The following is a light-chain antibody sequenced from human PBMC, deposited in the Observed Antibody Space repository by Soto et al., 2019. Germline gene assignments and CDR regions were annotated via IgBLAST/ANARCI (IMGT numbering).Light chain of an antibody. J-gene: IGKJ1*01. CDR1: QSIVTY. V-gene: IGKV1-39*01. CDR3: QQSYSTPPWT. Sequence: DIQMTQSASSLSASVGDSVTITCRASQSIVTYLNWYLQKPGKAPKLPIYAASNLQSGVPSRFSGSGSGTDFTLTISSLQPEDFATYFCQQSYSTPPWTFGQGTKVDIK. CDR2: AAS.